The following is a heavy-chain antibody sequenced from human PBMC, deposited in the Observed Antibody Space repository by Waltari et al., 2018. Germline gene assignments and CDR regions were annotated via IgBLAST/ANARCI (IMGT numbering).Heavy chain of an antibody. J-gene: IGHJ2*01. CDR3: ARDSALRGYWYFDL. Sequence: QVQLQQSGSGLVKPSQTLSLTCVIPGDTVSRHRAAWNWIRQSPSRGLEWLGRTYYKSKWYTDYAESVRSRITIDADTSRNQFSLHLKSVTPEDTAVYFCARDSALRGYWYFDLWGRGTQVTVSS. CDR2: TYYKSKWYT. CDR1: GDTVSRHRAA. V-gene: IGHV6-1*01.